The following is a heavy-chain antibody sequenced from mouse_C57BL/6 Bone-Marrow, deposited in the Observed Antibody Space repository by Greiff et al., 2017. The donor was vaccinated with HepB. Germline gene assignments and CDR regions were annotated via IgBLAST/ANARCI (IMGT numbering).Heavy chain of an antibody. V-gene: IGHV1-18*01. D-gene: IGHD1-1*01. Sequence: EVQLQQPGTELVKPGASVKIPCKASGYTFTDYNMDWVKQSHGKSLEWIGDINPNNGGTIYNQKFKGKATLTVDKSSSTAYMELRSLTSEDTAVYYCARVYYYGSKGFAYWGQGTLVTVSA. CDR3: ARVYYYGSKGFAY. CDR2: INPNNGGT. CDR1: GYTFTDYN. J-gene: IGHJ3*01.